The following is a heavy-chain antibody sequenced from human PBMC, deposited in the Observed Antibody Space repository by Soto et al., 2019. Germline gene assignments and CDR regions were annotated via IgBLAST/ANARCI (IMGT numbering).Heavy chain of an antibody. CDR3: ASDPDDFWSGYQL. V-gene: IGHV4-31*03. D-gene: IGHD3-3*01. J-gene: IGHJ4*02. CDR2: IYYSGST. CDR1: GGSISSGVYY. Sequence: TLSLTCTVSGGSISSGVYYWSWIRQHPGKGLEWIGYIYYSGSTDYNPSLKSRVTISVDTSKNQFSLKLSSVTAADTAVYYCASDPDDFWSGYQLWGKGSLV.